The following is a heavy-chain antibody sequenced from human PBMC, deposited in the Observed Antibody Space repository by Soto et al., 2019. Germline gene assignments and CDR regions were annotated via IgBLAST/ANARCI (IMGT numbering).Heavy chain of an antibody. V-gene: IGHV3-30*18. CDR1: GFTFSSYG. CDR3: AKEVRDYYDSSGFDY. D-gene: IGHD3-22*01. Sequence: LRLSCAASGFTFSSYGMHWVRQAPGKGLEWVAVISYDGSNKYYADSVKGRFTISRDNSKNTLYLQMNSLRAEDTAVYYCAKEVRDYYDSSGFDYWGQGXLVTVYS. CDR2: ISYDGSNK. J-gene: IGHJ4*02.